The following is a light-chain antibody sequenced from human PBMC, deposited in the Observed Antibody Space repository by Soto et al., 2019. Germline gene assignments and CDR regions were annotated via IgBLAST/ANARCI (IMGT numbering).Light chain of an antibody. CDR3: QQRSNWPPST. J-gene: IGKJ3*01. V-gene: IGKV3-11*01. CDR2: DAS. CDR1: QSVSSY. Sequence: EIVLTQSPATLSLSPGERATLSCRASQSVSSYLAWYQQKPGQAPRLLIYDASNRATGIPARFSGSGSGTDFTLTISSLEPEDFAVYYGQQRSNWPPSTFGPGTKVDIK.